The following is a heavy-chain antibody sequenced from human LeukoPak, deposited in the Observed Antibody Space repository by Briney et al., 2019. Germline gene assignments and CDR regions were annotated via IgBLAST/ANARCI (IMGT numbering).Heavy chain of an antibody. CDR1: GFTLSSYS. J-gene: IGHJ6*03. V-gene: IGHV3-21*01. CDR2: ISSSSSYI. Sequence: PGGSLRLSCAASGFTLSSYSMNLVRPAPGKGLEWVSSISSSSSYIYYADSVKGRFTISRDNAKNSLYLQMNSLRAEDTAVYYCARASEGGYYYYYMDVWGKGTTVTVSS. CDR3: ARASEGGYYYYYMDV. D-gene: IGHD2-15*01.